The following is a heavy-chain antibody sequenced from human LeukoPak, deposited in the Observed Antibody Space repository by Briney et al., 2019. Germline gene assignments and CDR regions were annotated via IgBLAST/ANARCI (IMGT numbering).Heavy chain of an antibody. CDR3: AKNGKDNYDMFFDF. Sequence: PGGSLRLSCAASGLTFSSSAMSWVRQAPGKGLGWVSDIDGSGKTTHYADSVKGRFTISRDNSKNTLYLQMNSLRAEDTAIYYCAKNGKDNYDMFFDFWGQGTLVTVSS. CDR2: IDGSGKTT. D-gene: IGHD3-9*01. J-gene: IGHJ4*02. CDR1: GLTFSSSA. V-gene: IGHV3-23*01.